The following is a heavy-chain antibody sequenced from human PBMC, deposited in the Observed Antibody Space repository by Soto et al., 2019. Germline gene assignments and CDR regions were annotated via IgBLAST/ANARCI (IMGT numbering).Heavy chain of an antibody. J-gene: IGHJ5*02. V-gene: IGHV3-21*01. CDR2: ISSSSSYI. CDR3: VKDSSTYVYCSSTSCYTFDP. D-gene: IGHD2-2*02. Sequence: PGGSLRLSCAASGFTFSSYSMNWVRQAPGKGLEWVSSISSSSSYIYYADSVKGRFTISRDNSKNTLYLQMSSLRAEDTAVYYCVKDSSTYVYCSSTSCYTFDPWGQGTLVTVSS. CDR1: GFTFSSYS.